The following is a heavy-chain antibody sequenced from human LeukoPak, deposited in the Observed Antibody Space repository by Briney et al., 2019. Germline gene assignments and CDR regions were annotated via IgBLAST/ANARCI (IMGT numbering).Heavy chain of an antibody. CDR2: IYSGGST. D-gene: IGHD4-17*01. J-gene: IGHJ4*02. CDR1: GFTFSTYS. V-gene: IGHV3-66*01. CDR3: ARDDYGVFDY. Sequence: PGGSLRLSCAASGFTFSTYSMNWVRQAPGKGLEWVSVIYSGGSTYYADSVKGRFTISRDNSKNTLYLQMNSLRAEDTAVYYCARDDYGVFDYWGQGTLVTVSS.